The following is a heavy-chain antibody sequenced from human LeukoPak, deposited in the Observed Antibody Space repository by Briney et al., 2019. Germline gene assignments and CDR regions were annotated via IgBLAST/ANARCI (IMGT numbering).Heavy chain of an antibody. Sequence: GGSLRLSCAASGFTFSSYWMHWVRQAPGKGLVWVSRINTDGSSTSYADSVKGRFTISRDNAKNTLYLQMNSLRAEDTAVNYCARGKETYYDFWSGYPEDYYYYYMDVWGKGTTVTVSS. CDR2: INTDGSST. CDR1: GFTFSSYW. V-gene: IGHV3-74*01. D-gene: IGHD3-3*01. J-gene: IGHJ6*03. CDR3: ARGKETYYDFWSGYPEDYYYYYMDV.